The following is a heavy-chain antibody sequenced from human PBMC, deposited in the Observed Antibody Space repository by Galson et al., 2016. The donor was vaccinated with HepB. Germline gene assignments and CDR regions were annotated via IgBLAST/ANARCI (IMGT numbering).Heavy chain of an antibody. V-gene: IGHV3-23*01. Sequence: SLRLSCAASGFTSRNFAMSWVRQAPGKGLEWFSTISGSGSRTYYADSVKGRFSISRDIAKNSLYLQMNSLRADDTGVYYCARDESGDYRLDYWGRGTLVTVSS. D-gene: IGHD4-17*01. CDR3: ARDESGDYRLDY. J-gene: IGHJ4*02. CDR2: ISGSGSRT. CDR1: GFTSRNFA.